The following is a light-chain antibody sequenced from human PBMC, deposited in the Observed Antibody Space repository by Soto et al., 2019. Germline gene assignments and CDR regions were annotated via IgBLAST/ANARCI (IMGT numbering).Light chain of an antibody. CDR3: QQRSNWPAYT. J-gene: IGKJ2*01. CDR1: QSVSSY. CDR2: DAS. Sequence: EIVLTQSPATLSLSPGERATLSCRASQSVSSYLAWYQQKPGQAPRLLIYDASNRATGIPARFSGSGSETDFTLTITGLEPEDFAVYCCQQRSNWPAYTFGQGTKLEIK. V-gene: IGKV3-11*01.